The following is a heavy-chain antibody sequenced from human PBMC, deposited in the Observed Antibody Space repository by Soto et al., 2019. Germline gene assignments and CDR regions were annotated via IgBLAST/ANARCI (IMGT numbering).Heavy chain of an antibody. J-gene: IGHJ3*02. V-gene: IGHV6-1*01. CDR1: GDSISSNSAA. Sequence: SQTLSLTCAVSGDSISSNSAAWNWIRQSPSRGLEWLGRTYYRSKWYNDYAVSVKSRITVNPDTSKNQFSLQLNSVTPEDTAVYYCARASPRITMIVVAYGDAFDIWGQGTMVTVSS. CDR3: ARASPRITMIVVAYGDAFDI. CDR2: TYYRSKWYN. D-gene: IGHD3-22*01.